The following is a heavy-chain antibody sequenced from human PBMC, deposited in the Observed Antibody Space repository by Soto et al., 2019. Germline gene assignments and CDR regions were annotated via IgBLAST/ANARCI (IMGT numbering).Heavy chain of an antibody. Sequence: PSETLSLTCAVYGGSFSGYYWSWIRQPPGKGLEWIGEINHSGSTNYNPSLKSRVTISVDTSKNQFSLKLSSVTAADTAVYYCARVVRYSYGKGYYYYGMDVWGQGTTVTVSS. CDR3: ARVVRYSYGKGYYYYGMDV. D-gene: IGHD5-18*01. J-gene: IGHJ6*02. CDR2: INHSGST. CDR1: GGSFSGYY. V-gene: IGHV4-34*01.